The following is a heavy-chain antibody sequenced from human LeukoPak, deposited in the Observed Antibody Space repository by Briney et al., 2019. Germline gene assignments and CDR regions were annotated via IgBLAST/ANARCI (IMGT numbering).Heavy chain of an antibody. CDR2: ISYDGSNK. Sequence: GGSLRLSCAASGFTFSSYGMHWVRQAPGKGLEWVAVISYDGSNKYYADSVKGRFTISRDNSKNTLYLQMNSLRAEDTAVYHCARKELTELFDYWGQGTLVTVSS. D-gene: IGHD1-26*01. CDR1: GFTFSSYG. CDR3: ARKELTELFDY. J-gene: IGHJ4*02. V-gene: IGHV3-30*03.